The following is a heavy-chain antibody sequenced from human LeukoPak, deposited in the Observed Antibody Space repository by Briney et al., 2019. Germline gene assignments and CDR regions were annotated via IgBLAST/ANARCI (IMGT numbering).Heavy chain of an antibody. CDR1: GGSIIIDNYY. CDR2: IHYSGDA. CDR3: ARDSGQHSGYDWSH. J-gene: IGHJ4*02. V-gene: IGHV4-39*07. D-gene: IGHD5-12*01. Sequence: PSETLSLTCTVSGGSIIIDNYYWAWIRQPPGKGLEWIGSIHYSGDAYYNPSLKSRVTISVDRSNNQFSLKLNSVTAADTAVYYCARDSGQHSGYDWSHWGQGTLVTVSS.